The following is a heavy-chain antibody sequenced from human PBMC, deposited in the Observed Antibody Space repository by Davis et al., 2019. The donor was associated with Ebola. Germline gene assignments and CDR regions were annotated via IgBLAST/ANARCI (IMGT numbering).Heavy chain of an antibody. J-gene: IGHJ6*02. D-gene: IGHD5-24*01. CDR1: GFTFSSYW. CDR2: IKQDGSEK. Sequence: GSLRLSCAASGFTFSSYWMSWVRQAPGKGLEWVANIKQDGSEKYYVDSVKGRFTISRDNAKNSLYLQMNSLRAEDTAVYYCARGDGYNSVTGDGYYYYGMDVWGQGTTVTVSS. V-gene: IGHV3-7*01. CDR3: ARGDGYNSVTGDGYYYYGMDV.